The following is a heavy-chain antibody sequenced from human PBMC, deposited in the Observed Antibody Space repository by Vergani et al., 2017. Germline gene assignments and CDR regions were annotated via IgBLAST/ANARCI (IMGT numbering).Heavy chain of an antibody. Sequence: QVQLVQSGAEVKKPGASVKVSCKASGYTFTGYYMHWVRQAPGQGLEWMGWINPNSGGTNYAQKFQGRVTMTRATSISTDDMELIRMRSDDTAVYYCARRINEGYYDSSGYYIYYYYYYMDVWGKGTTVTVSS. CDR1: GYTFTGYY. J-gene: IGHJ6*03. V-gene: IGHV1-2*02. D-gene: IGHD3-22*01. CDR3: ARRINEGYYDSSGYYIYYYYYYMDV. CDR2: INPNSGGT.